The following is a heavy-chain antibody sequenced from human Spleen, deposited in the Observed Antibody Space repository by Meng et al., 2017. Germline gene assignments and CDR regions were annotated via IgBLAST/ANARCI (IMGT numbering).Heavy chain of an antibody. V-gene: IGHV4-61*08. Sequence: QGALQESGPGPVGPSVTLSLACTVAGGSVSRGAYYWSWIRQPPGKGLEWIGHIYYSGSNNYNPSLKSRVTISVDTSKNQFSLKLSSVTAADTAVYFCARSSTSPASYFFDYWGQGTLVTVSS. CDR2: IYYSGSN. J-gene: IGHJ4*02. CDR3: ARSSTSPASYFFDY. CDR1: GGSVSRGAYY. D-gene: IGHD6-6*01.